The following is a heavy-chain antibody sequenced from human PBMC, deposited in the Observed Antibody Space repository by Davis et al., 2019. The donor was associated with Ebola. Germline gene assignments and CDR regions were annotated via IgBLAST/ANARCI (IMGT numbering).Heavy chain of an antibody. CDR1: GASFSAYY. CDR2: IHHCGST. Sequence: PSETLSLTCAVYGASFSAYYLHWIRHSPGTGLDWIGEIHHCGSTNSNPSLKSRVTISIDSSKNQFSLKLSSVTAADTAVYYCARGAPLQLWRFSYYYMDVWGEGTTVTVSS. D-gene: IGHD5-18*01. J-gene: IGHJ6*03. CDR3: ARGAPLQLWRFSYYYMDV. V-gene: IGHV4-34*01.